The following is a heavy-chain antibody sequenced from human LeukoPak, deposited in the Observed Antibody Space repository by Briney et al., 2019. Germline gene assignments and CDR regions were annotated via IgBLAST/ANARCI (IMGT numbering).Heavy chain of an antibody. CDR3: AISNRGDCSSTSCPDY. V-gene: IGHV4-39*07. Sequence: SETLSLTCTVSGGSISSSSYCWGWIRQPPGKGLEWIGSIYYSGSTYYNPSLKSRVTISVDTSKNQFSLKLSSVTAADTAVYYCAISNRGDCSSTSCPDYWGQGTLVTVSS. CDR1: GGSISSSSYC. D-gene: IGHD2-2*01. CDR2: IYYSGST. J-gene: IGHJ4*02.